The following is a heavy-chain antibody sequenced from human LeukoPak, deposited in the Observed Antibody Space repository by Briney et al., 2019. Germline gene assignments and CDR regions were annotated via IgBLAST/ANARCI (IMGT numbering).Heavy chain of an antibody. D-gene: IGHD6-6*01. CDR1: GYTFTGYY. J-gene: IGHJ4*02. V-gene: IGHV1-2*02. CDR3: ARQSIADEPGLDY. CDR2: INPNSGGT. Sequence: GASVKVSCKASGYTFTGYYMHWVRRAPGQGLEWMGWINPNSGGTNYAQKFQGSVTMTRDTSISTAYMELSRLRSDDTAVYYCARQSIADEPGLDYWGQGTLVTVSS.